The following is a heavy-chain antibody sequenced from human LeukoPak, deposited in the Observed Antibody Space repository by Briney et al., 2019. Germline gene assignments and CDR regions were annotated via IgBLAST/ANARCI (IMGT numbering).Heavy chain of an antibody. Sequence: GGSLRLSCAASGFTFSNTWMTWVRQTPGRGLDWVAFFRTTTDGGTGEYAAPVKGRFTISRDVSINTLFLQMSSLKIEDTAVYYCVTPLRWELSNEYWGRGTLVTVSS. CDR1: GFTFSNTW. J-gene: IGHJ4*02. CDR2: FRTTTDGGTG. D-gene: IGHD4-23*01. V-gene: IGHV3-15*01. CDR3: VTPLRWELSNEY.